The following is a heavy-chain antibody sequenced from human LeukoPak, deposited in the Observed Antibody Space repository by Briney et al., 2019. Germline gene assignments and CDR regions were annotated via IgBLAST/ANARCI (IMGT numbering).Heavy chain of an antibody. CDR3: AREESGGYFDY. CDR2: ISAYNGNT. V-gene: IGHV1-18*01. J-gene: IGHJ4*02. CDR1: GYTFTSYG. D-gene: IGHD2-8*02. Sequence: ASVKVSCKASGYTFTSYGISWVRQAPGQGLEWMGWISAYNGNTNYAQKLQGRVTMTTDTSTSTAYMELRSLTSEDTAVYYCAREESGGYFDYWGQGTLVTVSS.